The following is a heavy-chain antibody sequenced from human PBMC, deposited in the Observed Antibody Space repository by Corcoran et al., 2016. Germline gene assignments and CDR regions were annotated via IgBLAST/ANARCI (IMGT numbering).Heavy chain of an antibody. D-gene: IGHD3-10*01. V-gene: IGHV1-69*06. Sequence: QVQLVQSGAEVKKPGSSVKVSCKASGGTFSSYAISWVRQAPGQGLEWMGGIIPIFGTANYAQKVQGRVTITADKSTSTAYMELSSLRSEDTAVYYCARVTMVRGVMGSYYYYGMDVWGQGTTVTVSS. J-gene: IGHJ6*02. CDR3: ARVTMVRGVMGSYYYYGMDV. CDR2: IIPIFGTA. CDR1: GGTFSSYA.